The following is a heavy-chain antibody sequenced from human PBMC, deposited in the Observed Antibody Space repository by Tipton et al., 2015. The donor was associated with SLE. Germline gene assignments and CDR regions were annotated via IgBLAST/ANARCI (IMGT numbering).Heavy chain of an antibody. Sequence: TLSLTCTVSGGSISSHYWSWIRQPPGMGLEWIGYFYYSGSTNYNPPLKSRVSISIDTSKNQFSLNLTSVIAADTAVYYCGRVSLRTSGHFDLWGRGTLVTVSA. V-gene: IGHV4-59*11. D-gene: IGHD3-16*02. CDR2: FYYSGST. J-gene: IGHJ2*01. CDR3: GRVSLRTSGHFDL. CDR1: GGSISSHY.